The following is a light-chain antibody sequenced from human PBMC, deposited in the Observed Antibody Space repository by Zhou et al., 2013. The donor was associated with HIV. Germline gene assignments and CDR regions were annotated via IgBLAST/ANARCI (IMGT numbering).Light chain of an antibody. Sequence: AIQLTQSPSSLSASVGDRVTISCRASQDIRSALAWYQQNLGKAPKLLIYDASNLESGVPSRFSGSGSGTDFTLTISSLQPEDFAIYYCQQLNSYPPTFGPGTQVDFK. V-gene: IGKV1-13*02. CDR3: QQLNSYPPT. CDR2: DAS. J-gene: IGKJ3*01. CDR1: QDIRSA.